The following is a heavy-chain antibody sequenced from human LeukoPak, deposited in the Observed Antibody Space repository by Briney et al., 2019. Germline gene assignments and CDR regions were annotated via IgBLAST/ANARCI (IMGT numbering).Heavy chain of an antibody. D-gene: IGHD6-19*01. CDR3: ARVGSGWYAWDY. CDR2: IKEDGSEK. CDR1: GFIFSSYW. V-gene: IGHV3-7*01. Sequence: PGGSLRLSCAASGFIFSSYWMRWLRQAPGKGLEWVANIKEDGSEKYYVDSVKGRFTISRDNAKNSLYLQMNSLRAEDTAVFFCARVGSGWYAWDYWGQGTLVTVSS. J-gene: IGHJ4*02.